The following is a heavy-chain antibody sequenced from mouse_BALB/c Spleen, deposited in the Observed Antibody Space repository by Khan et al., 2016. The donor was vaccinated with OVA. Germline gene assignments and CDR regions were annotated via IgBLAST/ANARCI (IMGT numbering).Heavy chain of an antibody. CDR2: INPSDGRT. J-gene: IGHJ3*01. D-gene: IGHD2-10*02. CDR1: GYTFTSYW. V-gene: IGHV1S81*02. Sequence: QVQLQQPGAELVKPGASVNLSCKASGYTFTSYWMHWVKQRPGQGLDWIGYINPSDGRTHYNERFRNKATLTVDKSSNTAYMQVSRLTSEDSAFDYCARGGYGSLADWGQGTLVTVSA. CDR3: ARGGYGSLAD.